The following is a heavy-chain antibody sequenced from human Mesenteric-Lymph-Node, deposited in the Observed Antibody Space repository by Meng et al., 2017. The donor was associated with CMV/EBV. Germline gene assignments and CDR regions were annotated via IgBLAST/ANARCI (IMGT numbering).Heavy chain of an antibody. Sequence: SETLSLTCTVSGGSISSYYWSWIRQPPEKGLEWIGYIYYSGSTNYNPSLKSRVTISVDTSKNQFSLKVFSVTAADTAVYYCARDLQQQLIGDWGQGTLVTVSS. CDR2: IYYSGST. CDR3: ARDLQQQLIGD. CDR1: GGSISSYY. J-gene: IGHJ4*02. D-gene: IGHD6-13*01. V-gene: IGHV4-59*12.